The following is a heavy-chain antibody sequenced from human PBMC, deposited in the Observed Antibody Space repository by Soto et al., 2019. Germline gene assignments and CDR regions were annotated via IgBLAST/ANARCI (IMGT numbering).Heavy chain of an antibody. J-gene: IGHJ4*02. CDR2: IWYDGSNK. CDR3: AREGVIVVEGGYYFDY. Sequence: QVQLVESGGVVVQPGRSLRLSCAVSGFTFSSYGMHWVRQAPGKGLEWVAVIWYDGSNKYYADSVKGRFTISRDKSKNTLYLQMNRLRAEDTAVYYCAREGVIVVEGGYYFDYWGQGTLVTVSS. V-gene: IGHV3-33*01. D-gene: IGHD3-22*01. CDR1: GFTFSSYG.